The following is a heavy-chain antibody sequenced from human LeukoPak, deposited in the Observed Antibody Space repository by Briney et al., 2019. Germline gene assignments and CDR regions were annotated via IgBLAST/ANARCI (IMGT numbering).Heavy chain of an antibody. CDR3: AKDRGSGSYKYYFDY. Sequence: PGGSLRLSCAASGFTFSSYGMHWVRQAPGKGLKWVAVISYDGSREYYADSEKGRFTISRDNSKNTLYLQMNSLRAEDTAVYYCAKDRGSGSYKYYFDYWGQGTLVTVSS. CDR1: GFTFSSYG. V-gene: IGHV3-30*18. J-gene: IGHJ4*02. D-gene: IGHD1-26*01. CDR2: ISYDGSRE.